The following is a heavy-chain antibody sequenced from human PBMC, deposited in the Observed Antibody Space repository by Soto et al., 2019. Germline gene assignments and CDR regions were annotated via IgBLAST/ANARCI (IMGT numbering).Heavy chain of an antibody. D-gene: IGHD6-19*01. J-gene: IGHJ6*02. CDR3: ARFRLGGAVAGTPCFLPSYHSYGMVV. CDR1: GYSFTSYW. Sequence: GESLKISCKGSGYSFTSYWISWVRQMPGKGLEWMGRIDPSDSYTNYSPSFQGHVTISADKSISTAYLQWSSLKASDTAMYYCARFRLGGAVAGTPCFLPSYHSYGMVVWGPGTTVTV. V-gene: IGHV5-10-1*01. CDR2: IDPSDSYT.